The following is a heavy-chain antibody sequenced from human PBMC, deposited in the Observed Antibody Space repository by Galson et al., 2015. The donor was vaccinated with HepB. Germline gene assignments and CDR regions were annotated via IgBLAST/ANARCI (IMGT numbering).Heavy chain of an antibody. CDR2: ISYDGSNK. D-gene: IGHD3-22*01. J-gene: IGHJ4*02. CDR1: GFTFSSYA. Sequence: SLRLSCAASGFTFSSYAMHWVRQAPGKGLEWVAVISYDGSNKYYADSVKGRFTISRDNSKNTLYLQTNSLRAEDTAVYYCARDPMIVVVITGYFDYWGQGTLVTVSS. V-gene: IGHV3-30*04. CDR3: ARDPMIVVVITGYFDY.